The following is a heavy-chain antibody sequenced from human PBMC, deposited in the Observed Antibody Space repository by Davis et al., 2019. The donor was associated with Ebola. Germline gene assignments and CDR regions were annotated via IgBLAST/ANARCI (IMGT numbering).Heavy chain of an antibody. CDR1: GFNFNIYS. J-gene: IGHJ4*02. CDR2: IGSDGVHA. V-gene: IGHV3-21*01. CDR3: ARDIPFSSYDY. D-gene: IGHD4-11*01. Sequence: PGGSLRLSCVASGFNFNIYSLNWVRQAPGKGLEWVSSIGSDGVHAFHADSVRGRFTISRDNARNSLFLQMNSLRAEDTAVYYCARDIPFSSYDYWGQGTLVTVSS.